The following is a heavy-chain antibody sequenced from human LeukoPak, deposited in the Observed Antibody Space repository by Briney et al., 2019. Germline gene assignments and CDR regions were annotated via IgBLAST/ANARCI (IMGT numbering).Heavy chain of an antibody. CDR3: AREPGGFMGAREPRDAFDI. CDR1: GYTFTSYA. D-gene: IGHD1-26*01. V-gene: IGHV7-4-1*02. CDR2: INTNTGNP. Sequence: ASVKVSCKASGYTFTSYAMNWVRQAPGQGLEWMGWINTNTGNPTYAQGFTGRFVFSLDTSVSTAYLQISSLKAEDTAVYYCAREPGGFMGAREPRDAFDIWGQGTVVTVSS. J-gene: IGHJ3*02.